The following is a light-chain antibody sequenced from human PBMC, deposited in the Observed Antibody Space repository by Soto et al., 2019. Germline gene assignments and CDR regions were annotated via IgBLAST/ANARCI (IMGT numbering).Light chain of an antibody. J-gene: IGKJ1*01. Sequence: DIQMTQSPYTLSASVLDTVTVTFLASQSVSGWLAWYQQKPGEAPKLLIYDASALPRGVPSRFSGSGSGTKFTLTIASLQPDDSATYYCQQYETFSGTFGPGTKVDI. CDR1: QSVSGW. V-gene: IGKV1-5*01. CDR2: DAS. CDR3: QQYETFSGT.